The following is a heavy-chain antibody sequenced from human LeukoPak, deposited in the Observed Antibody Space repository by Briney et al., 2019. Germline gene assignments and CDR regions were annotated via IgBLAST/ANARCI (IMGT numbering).Heavy chain of an antibody. V-gene: IGHV1-2*02. CDR1: GYTFTGYY. J-gene: IGHJ4*02. Sequence: ASVKVSCKASGYTFTGYYMHWVRQAPGQGLEWMGWISPNSGGTNYAQKFQGRVTMTRDTSISTAYMELSRLRSDDTAVYYCARDPYDSSGYYFDYWGQGTLVTVSS. CDR2: ISPNSGGT. CDR3: ARDPYDSSGYYFDY. D-gene: IGHD3-22*01.